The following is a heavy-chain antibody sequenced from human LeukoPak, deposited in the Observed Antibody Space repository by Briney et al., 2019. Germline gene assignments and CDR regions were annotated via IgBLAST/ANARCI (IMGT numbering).Heavy chain of an antibody. CDR3: ARDALTYYYDSSGYYTYYYYYGMDV. CDR1: GYSFTSYG. D-gene: IGHD3-22*01. Sequence: ASVKVSCKASGYSFTSYGVGWVRQAPGQGLEWMGWISAYNGNTNYAQKLQGRVTMTTDTSTSTAYMELRSLRSDDTAVYYCARDALTYYYDSSGYYTYYYYYGMDVWGQGTTVTVSS. V-gene: IGHV1-18*01. J-gene: IGHJ6*02. CDR2: ISAYNGNT.